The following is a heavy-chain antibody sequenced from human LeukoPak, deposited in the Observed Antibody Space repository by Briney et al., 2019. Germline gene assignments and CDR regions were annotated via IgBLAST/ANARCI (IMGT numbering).Heavy chain of an antibody. CDR2: ISSSSSYI. CDR1: GFTFSSYS. V-gene: IGHV3-21*01. Sequence: GGSLRLSCAASGFTFSSYSMNWVRQAPGKGLEWVSSISSSSSYIYYADSVKGRFTISRDNAKNSLCLQMNSLRAEDTAVYYCARVGILTGESRYYFDYWGQGTLVTVSS. CDR3: ARVGILTGESRYYFDY. J-gene: IGHJ4*02. D-gene: IGHD7-27*01.